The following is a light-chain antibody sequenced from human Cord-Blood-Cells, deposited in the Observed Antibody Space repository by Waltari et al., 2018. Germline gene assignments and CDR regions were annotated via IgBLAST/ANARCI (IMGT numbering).Light chain of an antibody. CDR2: EGS. CDR3: CSYAGSVV. V-gene: IGLV2-23*01. J-gene: IGLJ2*01. CDR1: SSDGGSYNL. Sequence: QSALTQPASVSGSPGQSITISCPGTSSDGGSYNLVSWYQQHPGKAPKLMIYEGSKRPSGVSNRFSGSKSGNTASLTISGLQAEDEADYYCCSYAGSVVFGGGTKLTVL.